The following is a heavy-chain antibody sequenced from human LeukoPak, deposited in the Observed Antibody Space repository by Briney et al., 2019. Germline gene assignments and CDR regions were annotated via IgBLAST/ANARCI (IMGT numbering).Heavy chain of an antibody. J-gene: IGHJ3*02. CDR2: ISGYGGST. CDR3: AKEYSSSWYSAFGI. Sequence: GGSLRLSCAASGFTFSSYGMSWVRQAPGKGLEWVSAISGYGGSTYYADSVKGRFTISRDNSKNTLYLQMNSLRAEDTALHFCAKEYSSSWYSAFGIWGQGTMVAVSS. V-gene: IGHV3-23*01. D-gene: IGHD6-13*01. CDR1: GFTFSSYG.